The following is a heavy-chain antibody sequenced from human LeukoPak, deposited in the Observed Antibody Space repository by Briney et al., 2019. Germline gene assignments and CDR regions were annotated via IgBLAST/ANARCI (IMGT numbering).Heavy chain of an antibody. Sequence: GASVKVSCKASGYTFTSYGISWVRQAPGQGLEWMGWISAYNGNTNYAQKLQGRVTMTTDTSTSTAYMELRSLRSDDTAAYYCARELYDFWSGGLYYFDYWGQGTLVTVSS. CDR3: ARELYDFWSGGLYYFDY. CDR2: ISAYNGNT. CDR1: GYTFTSYG. V-gene: IGHV1-18*01. D-gene: IGHD3-3*01. J-gene: IGHJ4*02.